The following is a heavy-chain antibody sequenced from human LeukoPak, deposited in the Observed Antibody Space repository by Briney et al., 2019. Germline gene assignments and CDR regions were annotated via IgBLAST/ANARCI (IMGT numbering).Heavy chain of an antibody. D-gene: IGHD3-22*01. CDR3: AREPDSSGYYYYMDV. V-gene: IGHV3-23*01. J-gene: IGHJ6*03. CDR1: GFTFSSYG. CDR2: ISGSGGST. Sequence: PGGSLRLSCAASGFTFSSYGMSWVRQAPGKGLEWVSAISGSGGSTYYADSVKGRFTISRDNSRNTLYLQMNSLRAEDTAVYYCAREPDSSGYYYYMDVWGKGTTVTISS.